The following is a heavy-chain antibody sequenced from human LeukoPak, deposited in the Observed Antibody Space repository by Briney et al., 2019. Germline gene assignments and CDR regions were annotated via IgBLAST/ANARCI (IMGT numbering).Heavy chain of an antibody. Sequence: SVKVSCKASGFTFTSSAMQWVRQARGQRLEWIGWIVVGSGNTNYAQKFQERVTITRDMFTSTAYMELSSLRSEDTAVYYCAARVSGSYWWYFDYWGQGTLVTVSS. CDR2: IVVGSGNT. J-gene: IGHJ4*02. D-gene: IGHD1-26*01. V-gene: IGHV1-58*02. CDR1: GFTFTSSA. CDR3: AARVSGSYWWYFDY.